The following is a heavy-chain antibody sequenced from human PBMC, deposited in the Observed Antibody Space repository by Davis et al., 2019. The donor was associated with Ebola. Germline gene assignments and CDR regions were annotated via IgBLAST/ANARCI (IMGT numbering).Heavy chain of an antibody. J-gene: IGHJ6*02. CDR1: GGSTSSSSYY. CDR2: SHYSGST. D-gene: IGHD2-2*01. V-gene: IGHV4-39*01. CDR3: ARHKSSNYYSYGMDV. Sequence: PSETLSLTCTVSGGSTSSSSYYWGWIRQPPGKGLEWIGSSHYSGSTYHNPSLRSRITISVDTSKNQFSLRLSSVTAADTAVYYCARHKSSNYYSYGMDVWGQGTTVTVSS.